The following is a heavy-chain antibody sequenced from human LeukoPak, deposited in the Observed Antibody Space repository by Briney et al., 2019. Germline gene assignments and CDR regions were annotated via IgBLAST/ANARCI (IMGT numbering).Heavy chain of an antibody. CDR1: GFTFSSYA. V-gene: IGHV3-23*01. CDR2: ISGSGGST. D-gene: IGHD2-2*01. CDR3: AKDRHAPGRYCSSTSCFPFDS. Sequence: GGSLRLSWVVSGFTFSSYAMSWVRQAPGKGLEWVSGISGSGGSTYYADSVKGRFTISRDNTENTLYLQMNSLRAEDTAVYYCAKDRHAPGRYCSSTSCFPFDSWGQGTLVTVSS. J-gene: IGHJ5*01.